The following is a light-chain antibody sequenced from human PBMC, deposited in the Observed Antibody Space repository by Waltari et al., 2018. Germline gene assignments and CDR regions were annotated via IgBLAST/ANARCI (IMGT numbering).Light chain of an antibody. CDR2: GNT. Sequence: QSVLTQPPSVSGAPGQRVTISCPGSSSNIGAGLDVHWYQQLPGTAPKLLIYGNTNRPSGVPDRFSGSKSGTSASLAITGLQAEDEADYHCQSYDTSLSAWVFGGGTKLTVL. CDR3: QSYDTSLSAWV. V-gene: IGLV1-40*01. CDR1: SSNIGAGLD. J-gene: IGLJ3*02.